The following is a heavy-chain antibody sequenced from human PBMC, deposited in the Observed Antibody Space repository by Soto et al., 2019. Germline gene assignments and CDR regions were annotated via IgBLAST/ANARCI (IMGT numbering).Heavy chain of an antibody. J-gene: IGHJ4*02. CDR2: IHYTGNT. D-gene: IGHD1-1*01. V-gene: IGHV4-31*03. CDR1: GGSISSGGTGSY. Sequence: QVQLQESGPGLVKPSQTLSLTCTVSGGSISSGGTGSYWTWIRQLPGTGLEWIGYIHYTGNTYYNPSLTSRPIISIDASENPYSLKLTSVTAAETAVYFCASGHDAYKVRYWGQGTLVTVSS. CDR3: ASGHDAYKVRY.